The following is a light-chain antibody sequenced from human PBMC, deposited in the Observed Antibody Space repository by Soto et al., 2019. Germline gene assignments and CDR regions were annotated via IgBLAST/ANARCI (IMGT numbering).Light chain of an antibody. Sequence: EIVLTQSQATQSSSPGKVATLSCRASQSVSSYLAWYQQKPGQAPRLLIYDASNRATGIPARFSGSGSGTDFTLTISSLEPEDFAVYYCQQRSNWPPMYTFGQGTKVDIK. V-gene: IGKV3-11*01. CDR2: DAS. CDR3: QQRSNWPPMYT. CDR1: QSVSSY. J-gene: IGKJ2*01.